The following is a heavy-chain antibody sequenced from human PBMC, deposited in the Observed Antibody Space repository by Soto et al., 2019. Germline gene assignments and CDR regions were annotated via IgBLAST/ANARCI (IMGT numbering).Heavy chain of an antibody. D-gene: IGHD3-10*01. CDR2: INANGGST. CDR1: GYTFASYG. Sequence: GASVKVSCKASGYTFASYGISWVRQAPGQGLEWMGIINANGGSTSYAQKFQGRVTMTRDTSTSTVYMELSSLRSEDTAVYYCARVRASWFGELLSHYYYGMDVWGQGTTVTVSS. CDR3: ARVRASWFGELLSHYYYGMDV. J-gene: IGHJ6*02. V-gene: IGHV1-46*01.